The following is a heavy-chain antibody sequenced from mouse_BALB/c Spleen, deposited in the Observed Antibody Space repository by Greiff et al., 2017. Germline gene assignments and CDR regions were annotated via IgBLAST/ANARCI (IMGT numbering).Heavy chain of an antibody. J-gene: IGHJ3*01. CDR2: ISSGSSTI. Sequence: VQLKESGGGLVQPGGSRKLSCAASGFTFSSFGMHWVRQAPEKGLEWVAYISSGSSTIYYADTVKGRFTISRDNPKNTLFLQMTSLRSEDTAMYYCARSGYDYDVEAWFAYWGQGTLVTVSA. CDR1: GFTFSSFG. CDR3: ARSGYDYDVEAWFAY. D-gene: IGHD2-4*01. V-gene: IGHV5-17*02.